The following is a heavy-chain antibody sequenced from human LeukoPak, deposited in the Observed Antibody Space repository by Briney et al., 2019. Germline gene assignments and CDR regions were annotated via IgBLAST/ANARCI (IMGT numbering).Heavy chain of an antibody. J-gene: IGHJ4*02. D-gene: IGHD2-15*01. V-gene: IGHV4-34*01. Sequence: SETLSLTCAVYGGSFSGYYWSWIRKPPGKGLERIGEINHSGSTNYNPSLKSRVTISVDTSKNQFSLKLSSVTAADTAVYYCARGRVVAATAPFDYWGQGTLVTVSS. CDR3: ARGRVVAATAPFDY. CDR1: GGSFSGYY. CDR2: INHSGST.